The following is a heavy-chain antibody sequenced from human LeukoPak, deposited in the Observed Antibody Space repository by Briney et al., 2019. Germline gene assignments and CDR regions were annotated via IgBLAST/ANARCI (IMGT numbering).Heavy chain of an antibody. CDR1: GFTFSSYW. CDR3: AKEARGSGSYYPEPFDY. CDR2: ISGDGSTT. D-gene: IGHD3-10*01. V-gene: IGHV3-74*01. J-gene: IGHJ4*02. Sequence: GGSLRLSCAASGFTFSSYWMHWVRQAPGKGLVWVSLISGDGSTTIYADSVKGRFTISRDNSKNTLYLQMNSLRAEDTAVYYCAKEARGSGSYYPEPFDYWGQGTLVTVFS.